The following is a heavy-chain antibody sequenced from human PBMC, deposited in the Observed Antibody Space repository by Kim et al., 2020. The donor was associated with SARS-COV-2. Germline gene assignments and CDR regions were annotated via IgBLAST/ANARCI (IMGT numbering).Heavy chain of an antibody. D-gene: IGHD2-21*01. CDR3: ASPRYCSGSNCYSS. CDR2: SRNKPNSYTT. J-gene: IGHJ4*02. V-gene: IGHV3-72*01. CDR1: GVSISDHH. Sequence: GGSLRLSCAASGVSISDHHMDWVRQAPGKGLEWVGRSRNKPNSYTTEYAASVKGRFTISRDDSANSLYLQMNSLKTDDTAVYVCASPRYCSGSNCYSSWGQGTLVTVSS.